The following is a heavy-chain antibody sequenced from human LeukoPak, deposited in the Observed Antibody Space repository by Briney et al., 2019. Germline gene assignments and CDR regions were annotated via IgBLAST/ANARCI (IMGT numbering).Heavy chain of an antibody. Sequence: ASVKVSCKASGYTFTGYYMHWVRQAPGQGLEWMGWINPNSGGTNYAQKFQGRVTMTRDTSISTAYMELSRLRSDDTAVYYCARASGSYSGYFDYWGQGTLVTVSS. D-gene: IGHD1-26*01. CDR2: INPNSGGT. CDR1: GYTFTGYY. J-gene: IGHJ4*02. V-gene: IGHV1-2*02. CDR3: ARASGSYSGYFDY.